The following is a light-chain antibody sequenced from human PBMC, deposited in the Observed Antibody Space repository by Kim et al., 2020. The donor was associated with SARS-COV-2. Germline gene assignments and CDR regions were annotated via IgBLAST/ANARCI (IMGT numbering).Light chain of an antibody. Sequence: VTISCTGSSSNIGAGYDVPWYQQLPGTAPKLLIYGNTNRPSGVPDRFSGSKSGTSASLAITGLQAEDEADYYCQSCDSSLGGSYVFGTGTKVTVL. CDR2: GNT. V-gene: IGLV1-40*01. CDR3: QSCDSSLGGSYV. J-gene: IGLJ1*01. CDR1: SSNIGAGYD.